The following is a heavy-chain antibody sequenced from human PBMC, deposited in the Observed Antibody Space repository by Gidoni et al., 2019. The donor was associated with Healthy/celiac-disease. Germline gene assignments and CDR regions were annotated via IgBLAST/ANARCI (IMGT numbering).Heavy chain of an antibody. D-gene: IGHD5-18*01. CDR2: ISSSSSTI. CDR3: ARGGSYIDY. Sequence: EVQLVESGGGWVQPGGSLRLSCAASGFTFSIYGMTWVRQDPGKSVEWVSYISSSSSTIYYADSVKGRFTISRDNAKNSLYLQMNSLRAEDTAVYYCARGGSYIDYWGQGTLVTVSS. V-gene: IGHV3-48*04. J-gene: IGHJ4*02. CDR1: GFTFSIYG.